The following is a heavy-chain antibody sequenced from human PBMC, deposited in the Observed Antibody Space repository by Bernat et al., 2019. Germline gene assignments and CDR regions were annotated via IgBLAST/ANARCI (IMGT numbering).Heavy chain of an antibody. D-gene: IGHD2-15*01. CDR3: AKEVGYCSGGSCYYYYGMDV. V-gene: IGHV3-30*18. J-gene: IGHJ6*02. Sequence: QVQLVESGGGVVQPGRSLRLSCAASGFTFSSYGMHWVRQAPGKGLEWVAVISYVGSNKDYADSVKGRFTISRDNSKNTLYLQMNSLRAEDTAVYYCAKEVGYCSGGSCYYYYGMDVWGQGTTVTVSS. CDR2: ISYVGSNK. CDR1: GFTFSSYG.